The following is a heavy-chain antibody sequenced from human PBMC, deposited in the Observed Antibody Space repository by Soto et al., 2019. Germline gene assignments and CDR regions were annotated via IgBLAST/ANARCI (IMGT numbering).Heavy chain of an antibody. Sequence: SVKVACKASGFTFTSSAVRWVRQARGQRLEWIGWIVVGSGNTNYAQKFQERVTITRDMSTSTAYMELSSLRSEDTAVYYCAQQLAYYYYYGMDVWGQGTTVTVSS. CDR3: AQQLAYYYYYGMDV. CDR2: IVVGSGNT. V-gene: IGHV1-58*01. D-gene: IGHD6-13*01. CDR1: GFTFTSSA. J-gene: IGHJ6*02.